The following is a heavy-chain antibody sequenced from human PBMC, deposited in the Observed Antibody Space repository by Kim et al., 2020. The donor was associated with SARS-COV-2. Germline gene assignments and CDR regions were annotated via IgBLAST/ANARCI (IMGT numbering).Heavy chain of an antibody. CDR1: GFTFSSYA. Sequence: GGSLRLSCAASGFTFSSYAMSWVRQAPGKGLEWVSAISGSGGSTYYADSVKGRFTISRDNSKNTLYLQMNSLRAEDTAVYYCANSLNFERSYGVLLSWGQGTLVTVSS. V-gene: IGHV3-23*01. CDR2: ISGSGGST. J-gene: IGHJ5*02. D-gene: IGHD4-17*01. CDR3: ANSLNFERSYGVLLS.